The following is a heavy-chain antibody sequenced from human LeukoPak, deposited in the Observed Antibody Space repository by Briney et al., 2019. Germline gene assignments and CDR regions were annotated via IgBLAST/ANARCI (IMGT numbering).Heavy chain of an antibody. J-gene: IGHJ4*02. V-gene: IGHV4-59*08. CDR1: GGSISSYY. Sequence: PETLSLTCTVSGGSISSYYWSWIRQPPGKGLEWIGYIYYSGSTNYNPSLKSRVTISVDTSKNQFSLKLSSVTAADTAVYYCARQRGGNARSHFDYWGQGTLVTVSS. D-gene: IGHD2-15*01. CDR2: IYYSGST. CDR3: ARQRGGNARSHFDY.